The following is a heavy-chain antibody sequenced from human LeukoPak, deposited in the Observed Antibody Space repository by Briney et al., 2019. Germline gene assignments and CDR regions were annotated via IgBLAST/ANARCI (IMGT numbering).Heavy chain of an antibody. V-gene: IGHV3-21*01. CDR3: ARDPRSGWDFDY. D-gene: IGHD6-19*01. J-gene: IGHJ4*02. CDR2: ITTGSSYI. Sequence: GGSLRLSCAASGFTFSSYSMNWVRQAPGKGLEWVSSITTGSSYIYYADSVKGRFTISRDNAKNSLYLQMNSLRAEDTAVYYCARDPRSGWDFDYWGQGTLVTVSS. CDR1: GFTFSSYS.